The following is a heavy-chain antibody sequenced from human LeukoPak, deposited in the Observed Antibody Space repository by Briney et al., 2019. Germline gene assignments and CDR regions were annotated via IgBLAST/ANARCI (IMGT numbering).Heavy chain of an antibody. D-gene: IGHD3-16*01. CDR3: ARQGGAGGTHGGLDY. V-gene: IGHV5-51*01. J-gene: IGHJ4*02. CDR2: IYVGDSES. Sequence: GESLKISCQGSGGSSRYRFSTYYIGWVRQMPGKGLEWMGMIYVGDSESRYSPSFEGQVTISADKSISTAYLQWSSLKASDTAMYYCARQGGAGGTHGGLDYRGQGTLVTVSS. CDR1: GGSSRYRFSTYY.